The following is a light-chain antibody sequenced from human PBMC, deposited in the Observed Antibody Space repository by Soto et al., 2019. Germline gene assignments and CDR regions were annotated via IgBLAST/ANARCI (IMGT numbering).Light chain of an antibody. J-gene: IGKJ2*01. CDR3: QPYNDYQYT. V-gene: IGKV1-5*03. CDR1: QSITTW. CDR2: KAT. Sequence: DIEMMQSPSTLSASVGDRVTITCRASQSITTWLAWYQQKPGKAPKLLIYKATNVQTGDPSRFSGSRSGTEFSLTISSLQPEDVAIYYCQPYNDYQYTFGQGTRLEIK.